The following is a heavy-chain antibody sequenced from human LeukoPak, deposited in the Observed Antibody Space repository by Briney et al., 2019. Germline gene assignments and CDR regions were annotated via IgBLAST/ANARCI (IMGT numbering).Heavy chain of an antibody. CDR2: ITFDGTNK. Sequence: GGSLRLSCAASGFSLSDYAIHWVRQAPGKGLEWEAVITFDGTNKFYADPVKGRFTISRDSSKNTVFLQMTSLRPEDTAVYYCARAAYRGGGGTLTGILPGYWGQGTLVPVSS. D-gene: IGHD3-9*01. CDR3: ARAAYRGGGGTLTGILPGY. J-gene: IGHJ4*02. V-gene: IGHV3-30*01. CDR1: GFSLSDYA.